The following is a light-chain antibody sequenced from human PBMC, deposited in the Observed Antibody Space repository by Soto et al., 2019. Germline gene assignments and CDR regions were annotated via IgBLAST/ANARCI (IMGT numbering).Light chain of an antibody. J-gene: IGKJ4*01. CDR3: QHSFDIPVT. V-gene: IGKV1-39*01. Sequence: DIQMTQSPSFLSASVGDRVTIPCRASQTISTFLNWYQWKPGKAPKLLITDASTLRSGVPSRFSGSGSGTDFTLTITNLQPEDFAIYYCQHSFDIPVTFGGGTKVEVK. CDR1: QTISTF. CDR2: DAS.